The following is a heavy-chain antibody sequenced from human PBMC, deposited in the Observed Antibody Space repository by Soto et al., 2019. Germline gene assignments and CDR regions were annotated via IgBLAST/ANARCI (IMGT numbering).Heavy chain of an antibody. CDR2: ISYDGSNK. CDR1: GFTFSSYG. D-gene: IGHD2-15*01. J-gene: IGHJ4*02. CDR3: AKESWRYCSGGSCYPDEY. Sequence: VQLVESGGGVVQPGRSLRLSCAASGFTFSSYGMHWVRQAPGKGLEWVAVISYDGSNKYYADSVKGRFTISRNNSKNTLYLKMNSLRAEDTAVYYCAKESWRYCSGGSCYPDEYWGQGTLVTVSS. V-gene: IGHV3-30*18.